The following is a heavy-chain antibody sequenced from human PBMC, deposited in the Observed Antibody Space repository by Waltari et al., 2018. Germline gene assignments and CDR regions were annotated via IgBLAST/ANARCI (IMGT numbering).Heavy chain of an antibody. CDR3: ARDRPLYYYDSSGYYYGYYYGMDV. J-gene: IGHJ6*02. CDR2: ISYDGSNK. Sequence: QVQLVESGGGVVQPGRSLRLSCAASGFTFSSYAMHWVRQAPGKGLAWVAVISYDGSNKYYADSVKGRFTISRDNSKNTLYLQMNSLRAEDTAVYYCARDRPLYYYDSSGYYYGYYYGMDVWGQGTTVTVSS. D-gene: IGHD3-22*01. CDR1: GFTFSSYA. V-gene: IGHV3-30-3*01.